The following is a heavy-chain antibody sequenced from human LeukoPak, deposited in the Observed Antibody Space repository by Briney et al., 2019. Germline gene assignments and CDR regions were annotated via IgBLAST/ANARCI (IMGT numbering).Heavy chain of an antibody. CDR2: INPNGGST. CDR3: ARGIGNGYRLFDY. Sequence: GASVTVSFTSSVYTFTIYFMHWVRQAPGQGLEWMGIINPNGGSTRYAQKFQGRVTMTRDTSTSTVFIEMSSLRSEDTAVYYCARGIGNGYRLFDYWGQGTLVTVSS. D-gene: IGHD5-24*01. CDR1: VYTFTIYF. V-gene: IGHV1-46*01. J-gene: IGHJ4*02.